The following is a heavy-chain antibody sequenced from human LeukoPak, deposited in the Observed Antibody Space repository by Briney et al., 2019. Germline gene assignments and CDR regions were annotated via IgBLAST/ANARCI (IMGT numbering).Heavy chain of an antibody. V-gene: IGHV3-21*01. D-gene: IGHD5-18*01. CDR1: GFTFSSYS. J-gene: IGHJ4*02. CDR2: ISSSSGYI. CDR3: ARPLREYSSGQGAFDY. Sequence: PVGSLRLSCAASGFTFSSYSMNWVRQAPGKGLEWVSSISSSSGYIYYADSVKGRFTISRDNAKNSLYLQMDSLRAEDTAVYYCARPLREYSSGQGAFDYWGQGTLVTVSS.